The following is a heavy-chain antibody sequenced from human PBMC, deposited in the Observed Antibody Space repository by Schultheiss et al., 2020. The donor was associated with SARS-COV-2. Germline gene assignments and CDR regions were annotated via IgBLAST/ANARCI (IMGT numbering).Heavy chain of an antibody. V-gene: IGHV5-51*01. D-gene: IGHD6-19*01. CDR1: GYSFSSYW. CDR2: IYPGDSDT. CDR3: ARPVAGKWYFDY. Sequence: GGSLRLSCKGSGYSFSSYWIAWVRQMPGKGLEWMGIIYPGDSDTRYSPSFQGQVTISADKSISTAYLQWSSLKASDTAMYYCARPVAGKWYFDYWGQGTLVTVSS. J-gene: IGHJ4*02.